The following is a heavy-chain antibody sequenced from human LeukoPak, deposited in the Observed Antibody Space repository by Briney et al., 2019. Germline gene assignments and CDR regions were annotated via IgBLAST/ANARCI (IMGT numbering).Heavy chain of an antibody. CDR2: ISSGSGYI. J-gene: IGHJ3*02. D-gene: IGHD2-2*02. CDR1: GFTFSGHA. V-gene: IGHV3-21*01. CDR3: ARHLFDIVVVPSAIDSFDI. Sequence: GGSLRLSRAASGFTFSGHAMTWVRQAPGKGLQWVSSISSGSGYISYAESLKGRFTISRDNAKNSLFLQMNSLGAEDTALYFCARHLFDIVVVPSAIDSFDIWGQGTMVTVSS.